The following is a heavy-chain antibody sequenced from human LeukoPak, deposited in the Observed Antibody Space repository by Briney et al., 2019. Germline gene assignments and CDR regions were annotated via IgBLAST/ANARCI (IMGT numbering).Heavy chain of an antibody. J-gene: IGHJ4*02. CDR3: ARPEAAADPYYFDY. CDR2: IRYDGSAK. CDR1: GFTFSHYG. Sequence: GGSLRLSCAASGFTFSHYGIHWVRQAPGKGLDWVAFIRYDGSAKYYADSVKGRFTTSRDNSKNTLYLQLNSLRAEDTAVYYCARPEAAADPYYFDYWGQGTLVTVSS. V-gene: IGHV3-30*02. D-gene: IGHD6-13*01.